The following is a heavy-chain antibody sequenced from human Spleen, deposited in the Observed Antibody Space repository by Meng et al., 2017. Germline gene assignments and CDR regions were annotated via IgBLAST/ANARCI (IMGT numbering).Heavy chain of an antibody. CDR3: ARGRNEVIYGSGSHNFDP. CDR1: GFTFSSYE. J-gene: IGHJ5*02. D-gene: IGHD3-10*01. Sequence: GESLKISCAASGFTFSSYEMNWVRQAPGKGLEWVSYISTRGNTIYYADSMKGRFTISRDNAKNSLYLQVDSLRAEDTAVHYCARGRNEVIYGSGSHNFDPWGQGTLVTVSS. CDR2: ISTRGNTI. V-gene: IGHV3-48*03.